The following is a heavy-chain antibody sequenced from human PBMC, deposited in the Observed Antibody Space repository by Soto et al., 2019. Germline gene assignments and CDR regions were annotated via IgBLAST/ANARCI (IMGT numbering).Heavy chain of an antibody. D-gene: IGHD1-26*01. CDR3: AQRTWELQSAYFQY. Sequence: QITLRESGPTVVKPTETLTLTCSFSGFSLSTSGMNVGWIRQPPGKALEWLALIYWNDVKRYSPSLKDRLTITVDTSKNEVVLTLTNMVPVDSGTYYCAQRTWELQSAYFQYWGQGTLVKVSS. V-gene: IGHV2-5*01. CDR1: GFSLSTSGMN. CDR2: IYWNDVK. J-gene: IGHJ1*01.